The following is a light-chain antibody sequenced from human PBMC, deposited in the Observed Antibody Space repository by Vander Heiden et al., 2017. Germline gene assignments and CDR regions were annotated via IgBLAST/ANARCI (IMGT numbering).Light chain of an antibody. J-gene: IGLJ2*01. V-gene: IGLV1-47*01. CDR3: AAGDDSLVV. CDR2: RNK. Sequence: QSVLTQPPSASGTPGQRVTISCSGSSSHIGSNYVYWYQQPPGTAPKLLIYRNKQRTAGVPDRFSGSKSGTSASLAIRGRRAEDEDDYYWAAGDDSLVVFGGGTKLTVL. CDR1: SSHIGSNY.